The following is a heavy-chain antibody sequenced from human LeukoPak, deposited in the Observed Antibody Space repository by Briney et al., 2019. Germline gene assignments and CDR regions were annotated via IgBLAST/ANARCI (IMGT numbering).Heavy chain of an antibody. D-gene: IGHD3-9*01. CDR1: EYTFTDYF. V-gene: IGHV1-2*02. CDR2: INPNSGCT. Sequence: ASVKVSCKASEYTFTDYFMHWVRQAPGQGLEWMGWINPNSGCTNFAQKFQGRGTLTRDTSISSAYMELSRVRSDDTAVYYCAAARLTGYHFAIYWGQGTLVTVSS. J-gene: IGHJ4*02. CDR3: AAARLTGYHFAIY.